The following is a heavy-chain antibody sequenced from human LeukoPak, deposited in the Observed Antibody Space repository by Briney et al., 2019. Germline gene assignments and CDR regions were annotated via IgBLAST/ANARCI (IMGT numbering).Heavy chain of an antibody. CDR2: IDSSGSTI. D-gene: IGHD2-2*01. CDR1: GFTIRDYY. V-gene: IGHV3-11*04. CDR3: ARDHCSSTSCYLDH. Sequence: PGGSLRLSCAASGFTIRDYYMSWIRQAPGKGLEWVSYIDSSGSTIYYADSMKGRFTISRDNAKNSLYLQMNSLRAEDTAVYYCARDHCSSTSCYLDHWGQGTLVTVSS. J-gene: IGHJ4*02.